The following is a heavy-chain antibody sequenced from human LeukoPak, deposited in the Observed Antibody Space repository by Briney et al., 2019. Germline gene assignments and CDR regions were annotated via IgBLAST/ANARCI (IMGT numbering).Heavy chain of an antibody. CDR1: GGSISSYY. CDR3: ARDSAYYYDSSGYYSDAFDI. Sequence: SETLSLTCTVSGGSISSYYWSWVRQPAGKGLEWIGRIYTSGSTNYNPSLESRVTMSVDTSKNQFSLKLSSVTAADTAVYYCARDSAYYYDSSGYYSDAFDIWGQGTMVTVSS. D-gene: IGHD3-22*01. V-gene: IGHV4-4*07. J-gene: IGHJ3*02. CDR2: IYTSGST.